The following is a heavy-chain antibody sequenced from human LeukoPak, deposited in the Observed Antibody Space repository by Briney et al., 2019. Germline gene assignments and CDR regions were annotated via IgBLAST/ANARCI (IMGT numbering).Heavy chain of an antibody. CDR3: ARVFTPHYYDSSGYDY. Sequence: GGSLRLSCAASGFTVSSNYMSWVRQAPGKGLEWVAVISYDGSNKYYADSVKGRFTISRDNSKNTLYLQMNSLRAEDTAVYYCARVFTPHYYDSSGYDYWGQGTLVTVSS. CDR2: ISYDGSNK. D-gene: IGHD3-22*01. V-gene: IGHV3-30-3*01. J-gene: IGHJ4*02. CDR1: GFTVSSNY.